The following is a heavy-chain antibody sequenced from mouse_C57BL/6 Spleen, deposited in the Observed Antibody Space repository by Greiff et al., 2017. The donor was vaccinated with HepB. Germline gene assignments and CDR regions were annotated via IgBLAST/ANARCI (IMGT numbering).Heavy chain of an antibody. CDR3: ARSNYSTYWYFDV. CDR2: ISSGGSYT. J-gene: IGHJ1*03. Sequence: VQLQQSGGDLVKPGGSLKLSCAASGFTFSSYGMSWVRQTPDKRLEWVATISSGGSYTYYPDSVKGRFTISRDNAKNTLYLQMSSLKSEDTAMYYCARSNYSTYWYFDVWGTGTTVTVSS. D-gene: IGHD2-5*01. CDR1: GFTFSSYG. V-gene: IGHV5-6*01.